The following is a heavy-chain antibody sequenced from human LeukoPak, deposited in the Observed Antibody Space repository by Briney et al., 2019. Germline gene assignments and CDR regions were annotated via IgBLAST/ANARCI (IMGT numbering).Heavy chain of an antibody. CDR3: ARPDYGDYWYFDL. J-gene: IGHJ2*01. CDR1: GGSISSGGYY. D-gene: IGHD4-17*01. V-gene: IGHV4-31*03. Sequence: SETPSLTCTVSGGSISSGGYYWSWIRQHPGKGLEWIGYIYYSGSTYYNPSLKSRVTTSVDTSKNQFSLKLSSVTAADTAVYYCARPDYGDYWYFDLWGRGTLVTVSS. CDR2: IYYSGST.